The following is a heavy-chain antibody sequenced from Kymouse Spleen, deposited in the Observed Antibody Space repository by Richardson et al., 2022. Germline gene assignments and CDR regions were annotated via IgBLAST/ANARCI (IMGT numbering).Heavy chain of an antibody. Sequence: QLQLQESGPGLVKPSETLSLTCTVSGGSISSSSYYWGWIRQPPGKGLEWIGSIYYSGSTYYNPSLKSRVTISVDTSKNQFSLKLSSVTAADTAVYYCARRWGIAARPSYFDYWGQGTLVTVSS. CDR2: IYYSGST. CDR1: GGSISSSSYY. V-gene: IGHV4-39*01. CDR3: ARRWGIAARPSYFDY. J-gene: IGHJ4*02. D-gene: IGHD6-6*01.